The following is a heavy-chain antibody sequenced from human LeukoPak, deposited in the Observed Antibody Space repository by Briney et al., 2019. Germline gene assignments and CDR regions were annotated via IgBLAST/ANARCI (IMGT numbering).Heavy chain of an antibody. CDR3: ARAPGDYYDSSGYPRYYYGMDV. V-gene: IGHV3-30-3*01. J-gene: IGHJ6*02. D-gene: IGHD3-22*01. CDR1: GFTFSSYA. Sequence: GGSLRLSCAASGFTFSSYAMHWVRQAPGKGLEWVAVISYDGSNKYYADSVKGRFTISRDNSKNTLYLQMNSLRAEDTAVYYCARAPGDYYDSSGYPRYYYGMDVWGQGTTVTVSS. CDR2: ISYDGSNK.